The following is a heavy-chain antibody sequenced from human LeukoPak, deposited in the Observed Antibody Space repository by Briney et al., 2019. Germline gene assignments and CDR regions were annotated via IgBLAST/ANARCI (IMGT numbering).Heavy chain of an antibody. J-gene: IGHJ4*02. Sequence: GGSLRLSCTASGFTFGDYAMSWFRQAPGKGLEWVGFIRSKAYGGTTEYAASVKGRFTISRDDSKSIAYLQMNSLRAEDTAVYYCAKDRSGIVVVPAAYDYWGQGTLVTVSS. CDR2: IRSKAYGGTT. V-gene: IGHV3-49*03. D-gene: IGHD2-2*01. CDR3: AKDRSGIVVVPAAYDY. CDR1: GFTFGDYA.